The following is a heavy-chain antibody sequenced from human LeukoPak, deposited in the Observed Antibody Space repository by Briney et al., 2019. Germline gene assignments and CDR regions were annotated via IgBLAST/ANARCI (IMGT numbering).Heavy chain of an antibody. CDR3: ARSSGYYYDSSGYYDFDY. Sequence: SVKVSCKASGGTFSSYAISWVRQAPGQGLEWMGRIIPIFGIANYAQKFQGRVTITADKSTSTAHMELSSLRSEDTAVYYCARSSGYYYDSSGYYDFDYWGQGTLVTVSS. V-gene: IGHV1-69*04. D-gene: IGHD3-22*01. CDR2: IIPIFGIA. CDR1: GGTFSSYA. J-gene: IGHJ4*02.